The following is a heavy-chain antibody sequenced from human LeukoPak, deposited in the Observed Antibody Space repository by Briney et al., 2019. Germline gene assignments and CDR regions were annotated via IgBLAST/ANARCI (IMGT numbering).Heavy chain of an antibody. CDR2: IIPILGIA. J-gene: IGHJ6*02. Sequence: ASVKVSCKASGGTFSSYAISWVRQAPGQGLEWMGRIIPILGIANYAQKFQGRVTITADKSTSTAYMELSSLRSEDTAVYYCATGYLVTAGLMDVWGQGTTVTVSS. CDR3: ATGYLVTAGLMDV. V-gene: IGHV1-69*04. D-gene: IGHD6-13*01. CDR1: GGTFSSYA.